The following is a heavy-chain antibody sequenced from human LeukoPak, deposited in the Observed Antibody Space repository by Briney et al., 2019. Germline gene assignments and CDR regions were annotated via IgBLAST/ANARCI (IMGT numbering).Heavy chain of an antibody. V-gene: IGHV4-34*01. CDR2: INHSGST. CDR1: GGSISSYY. D-gene: IGHD6-6*01. CDR3: ARGGIAARTLDY. J-gene: IGHJ4*02. Sequence: PSETLSLTCTVSGGSISSYYWSWIRQPPGKGLEWIGEINHSGSTNYNPSLKSRVTISVGTSKNQFSLKLSSVTAADTAVYYCARGGIAARTLDYWGQGTLVTVSS.